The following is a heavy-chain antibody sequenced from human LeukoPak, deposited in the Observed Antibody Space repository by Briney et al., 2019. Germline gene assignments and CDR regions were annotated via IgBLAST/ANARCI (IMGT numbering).Heavy chain of an antibody. CDR3: AKAHYDIWAIDY. CDR2: ISYDGSDK. Sequence: GGSLRLSCAASGFTFSSYGMDWVRQAPGKGLEWVAVISYDGSDKYYADSVKGRFTISRDNSKNTLYLQMNSLRAEDTAVYYCAKAHYDIWAIDYWGQGTLVTVSS. D-gene: IGHD3-9*01. J-gene: IGHJ4*02. CDR1: GFTFSSYG. V-gene: IGHV3-30*18.